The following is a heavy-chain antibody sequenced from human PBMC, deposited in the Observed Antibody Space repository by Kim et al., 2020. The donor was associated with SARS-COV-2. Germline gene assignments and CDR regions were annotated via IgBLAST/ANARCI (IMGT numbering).Heavy chain of an antibody. CDR3: ARHYSGYDHFTYYYDSSGYYYLDY. Sequence: GESLKISCKGSGYSFTSYWIGWVRQMPGKGLEWMGIIYPGDSDTRYSPSFQGQVTISADKSISTAYLQWSSLKASDTAMYYCARHYSGYDHFTYYYDSSGYYYLDYWGQGTLVTVSS. D-gene: IGHD3-22*01. CDR2: IYPGDSDT. V-gene: IGHV5-51*01. CDR1: GYSFTSYW. J-gene: IGHJ4*02.